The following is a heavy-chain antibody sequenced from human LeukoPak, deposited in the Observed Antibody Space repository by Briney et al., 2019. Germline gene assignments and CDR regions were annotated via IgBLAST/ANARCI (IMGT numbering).Heavy chain of an antibody. J-gene: IGHJ6*03. CDR1: GGSISSGSYY. CDR3: ARQHDSYYYYYIDV. CDR2: IYTSGST. V-gene: IGHV4-61*02. Sequence: PSQTLSLTCTVSGGSISSGSYYWSWIRQPAGKGLEWIGRIYTSGSTNYNPSLKSRVTISVDTSKNQFSLKLSSVTAADTAVYYCARQHDSYYYYYIDVWGSGTRVTVSS.